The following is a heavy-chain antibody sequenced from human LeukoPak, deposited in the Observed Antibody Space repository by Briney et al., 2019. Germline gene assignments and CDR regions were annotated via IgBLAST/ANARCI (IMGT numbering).Heavy chain of an antibody. CDR3: ARDVGYLDY. J-gene: IGHJ4*02. D-gene: IGHD3-10*01. CDR2: IYYSGST. CDR1: GGSISSSSYY. Sequence: KPSETLSLTCTVSGGSISSSSYYWGWIRQPPGKGLEWIGSIYYSGSTYYNPSLKSRVTISVDTSKNQFSLKLSSVTAADTAVYYCARDVGYLDYWGQGTLVTVSS. V-gene: IGHV4-39*07.